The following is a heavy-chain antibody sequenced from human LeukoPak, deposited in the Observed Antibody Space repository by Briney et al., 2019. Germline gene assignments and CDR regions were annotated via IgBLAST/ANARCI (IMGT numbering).Heavy chain of an antibody. V-gene: IGHV4-31*11. Sequence: KPSETLSLTCAVYGGSFSGYYWSWIRQHPGKGLEWIGYIYYSGSTYYNPSLKSRVTISVDTSKNQFSLKLSSVTAADTAVYYCARAFHYNYYGSGSYNYYFDYWGQGTLVTVSS. J-gene: IGHJ4*02. CDR2: IYYSGST. D-gene: IGHD3-10*01. CDR1: GGSFSGYY. CDR3: ARAFHYNYYGSGSYNYYFDY.